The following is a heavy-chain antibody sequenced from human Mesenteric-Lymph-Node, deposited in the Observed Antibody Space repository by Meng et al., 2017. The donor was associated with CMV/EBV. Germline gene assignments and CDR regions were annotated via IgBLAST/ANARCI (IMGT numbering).Heavy chain of an antibody. Sequence: GGSLRLSCAASGFTISNSWMHWVRQAPGKGLVWIARSNNDGSSTSYADPVEGQFTISRDNAENTLYLQMNSLRAEDTAVYYCARTPTISSGGYTHRYYFDYWGQGTLVTVSS. D-gene: IGHD6-19*01. CDR2: SNNDGSST. V-gene: IGHV3-74*01. J-gene: IGHJ4*02. CDR3: ARTPTISSGGYTHRYYFDY. CDR1: GFTISNSW.